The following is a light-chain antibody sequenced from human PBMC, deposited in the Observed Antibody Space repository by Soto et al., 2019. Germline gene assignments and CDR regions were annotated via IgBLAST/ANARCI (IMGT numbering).Light chain of an antibody. V-gene: IGLV1-51*01. Sequence: QSVLTQPPSVSAAPGQRVTISCSGSASNIGNSSVSWYQQLPGAAPKLLIYDDNNRPSGIPDRFSGSKSGTSATLGITGLQTGDEADYYCGTWDTSLPACVFGPGTKVTVL. CDR3: GTWDTSLPACV. CDR2: DDN. J-gene: IGLJ1*01. CDR1: ASNIGNSS.